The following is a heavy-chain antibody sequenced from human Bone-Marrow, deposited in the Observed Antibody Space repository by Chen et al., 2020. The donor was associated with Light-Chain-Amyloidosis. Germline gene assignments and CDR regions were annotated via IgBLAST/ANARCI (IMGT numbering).Heavy chain of an antibody. J-gene: IGHJ4*02. D-gene: IGHD2-2*02. Sequence: QVQQQESGPGLVKPSQTLSLTCTVSGGSINSASYYWGWIRQHPGKGLEWIGYMYYRWSTYYNPSLGSRVTISLDTSQNQFSLRLNSVTAADTAVYYCARATVVTSAIGFFDSWGQGTLVTVSS. CDR3: ARATVVTSAIGFFDS. V-gene: IGHV4-31*03. CDR1: GGSINSASYY. CDR2: MYYRWST.